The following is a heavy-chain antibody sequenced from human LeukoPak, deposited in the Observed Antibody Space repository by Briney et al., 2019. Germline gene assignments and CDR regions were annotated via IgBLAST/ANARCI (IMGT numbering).Heavy chain of an antibody. CDR3: ARDSLSVPAAISRFDP. V-gene: IGHV4-39*07. CDR1: GGSITRSNYY. CDR2: IYYSGAT. Sequence: SETLSLTCTVSGGSITRSNYYWGWIRQPPGKGLEWIGSIYYSGATFYNPSLKSRVTISVDTSKNQFSLKLSSVTAADTAVYYCARDSLSVPAAISRFDPWGQGTLVTVSS. D-gene: IGHD2-2*01. J-gene: IGHJ5*02.